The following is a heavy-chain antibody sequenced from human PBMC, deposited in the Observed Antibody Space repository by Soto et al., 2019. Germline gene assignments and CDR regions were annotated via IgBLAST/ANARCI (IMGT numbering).Heavy chain of an antibody. CDR1: GFTFSGSA. J-gene: IGHJ4*02. CDR3: TSHIYGSGSSLYYFDY. CDR2: IRSKANSYAT. Sequence: GGSLRLSCAASGFTFSGSAMHWVRQASGKGLEWVGRIRSKANSYATAYAASVKGRFTISRDDSKNTAYLQMNSLKTEDTAVYYCTSHIYGSGSSLYYFDYWGQGTPVTVSS. D-gene: IGHD3-10*01. V-gene: IGHV3-73*01.